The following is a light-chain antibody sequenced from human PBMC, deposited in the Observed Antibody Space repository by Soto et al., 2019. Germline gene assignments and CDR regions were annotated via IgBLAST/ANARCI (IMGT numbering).Light chain of an antibody. CDR1: QSVSSY. Sequence: EIVLTQSPATLSLSPGERATLSCRASQSVSSYLAWYQQKPGQAPRLLIYDASNRATGIPARFSGSGSGTDFTLTISSLEPADFAVYYCQHRSGRTFGQGTKVEIK. V-gene: IGKV3-11*01. CDR3: QHRSGRT. J-gene: IGKJ1*01. CDR2: DAS.